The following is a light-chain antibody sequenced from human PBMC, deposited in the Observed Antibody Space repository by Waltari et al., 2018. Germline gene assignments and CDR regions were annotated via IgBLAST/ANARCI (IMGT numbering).Light chain of an antibody. Sequence: SYELTQPPSVSVSPGQTASITCSGADLGDQFPCWYQQKPGQSPVLVIYQGTKRPSGIPERFSGSNSGNTVTLTISGTQAMDEADYYCQAWGSDTIIFGGGTKLTVL. J-gene: IGLJ2*01. CDR3: QAWGSDTII. CDR2: QGT. CDR1: DLGDQF. V-gene: IGLV3-1*01.